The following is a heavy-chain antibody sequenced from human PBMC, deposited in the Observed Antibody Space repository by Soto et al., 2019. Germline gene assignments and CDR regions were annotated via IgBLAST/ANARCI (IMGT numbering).Heavy chain of an antibody. CDR2: ISSSSSYI. Sequence: GGSLRLSCAASGFTFSSYSMNWVRQAPGKGLEWVSSISSSSSYIYYADSVKGRFTISRDNAKNSLYLQMNSLRAEDTAVYYCARDADDSSGTYGMDVWGQGTTVTVSS. J-gene: IGHJ6*02. CDR1: GFTFSSYS. D-gene: IGHD3-22*01. CDR3: ARDADDSSGTYGMDV. V-gene: IGHV3-21*01.